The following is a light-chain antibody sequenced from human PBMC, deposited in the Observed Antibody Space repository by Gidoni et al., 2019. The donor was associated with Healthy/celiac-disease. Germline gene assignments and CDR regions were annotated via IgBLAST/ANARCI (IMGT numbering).Light chain of an antibody. J-gene: IGKJ1*01. V-gene: IGKV2-28*01. CDR2: LGS. CDR3: MQALQTPWT. CDR1: QSLLHSNGYNY. Sequence: DIVMTQSPPSLPVTPGEPASIPCRSSQSLLHSNGYNYLDWYLQKPGQSPQPLVYLGSTRASGVPDRFSGSGSGTDFTLKISRVEAEDVGVYYFMQALQTPWTCGQGTKVEIK.